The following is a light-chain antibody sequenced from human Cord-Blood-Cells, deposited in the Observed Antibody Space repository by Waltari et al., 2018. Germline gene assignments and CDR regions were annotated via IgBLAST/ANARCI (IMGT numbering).Light chain of an antibody. V-gene: IGLV8-61*01. J-gene: IGLJ3*02. CDR3: VLYMGSGISV. CDR2: STN. Sequence: QTVVTQEPSFSVSPGGTVTLTCGLSSGYVSTSYYPRWYQQTPGHAPRTLIYSTNTRSSGVPERFSGSILGNKAALTITGAQADDESDYYCVLYMGSGISVFGGGTKLTVL. CDR1: SGYVSTSYY.